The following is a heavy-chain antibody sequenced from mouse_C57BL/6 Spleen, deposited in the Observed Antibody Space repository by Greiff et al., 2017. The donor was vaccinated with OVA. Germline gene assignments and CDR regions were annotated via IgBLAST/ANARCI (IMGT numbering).Heavy chain of an antibody. V-gene: IGHV1-74*01. D-gene: IGHD2-5*01. CDR1: GYTFTSYW. Sequence: QVQLQQPGAELVKPGASVKVSCKASGYTFTSYWMHWVKQRPGQGLEWIGRIHPSDSDTNYNQKFKGKATLTVDKSSSTAYMQLSSLTSEDSAVYYYGISYRNNGDFYLDDWGQGTTLTVSS. CDR3: GISYRNNGDFYLDD. CDR2: IHPSDSDT. J-gene: IGHJ2*01.